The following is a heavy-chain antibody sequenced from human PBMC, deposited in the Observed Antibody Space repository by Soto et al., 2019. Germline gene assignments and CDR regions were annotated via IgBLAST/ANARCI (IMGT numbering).Heavy chain of an antibody. J-gene: IGHJ5*02. V-gene: IGHV1-8*01. CDR2: TNPSSGNT. CDR1: GYTFTSFD. Sequence: QVQLVQSGAEVKKPGASVKVACRASGYTFTSFDINWVRQATGQGLEWMGRTNPSSGNTDYAQKFQGRVTMTRDTPISTAYMELSSLRSEDTAVYYCARTRSGSYLWGQGTLVTVSS. D-gene: IGHD3-10*01. CDR3: ARTRSGSYL.